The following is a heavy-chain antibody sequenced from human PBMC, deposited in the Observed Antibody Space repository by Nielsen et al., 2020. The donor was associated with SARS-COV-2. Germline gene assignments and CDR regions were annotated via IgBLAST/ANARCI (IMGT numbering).Heavy chain of an antibody. V-gene: IGHV4-30-4*02. Sequence: SETLSLTCTVSGGSINSGDYYWNWVRQPPGKGLEWIGYIYYSGTTYYNPSHESRVTISVDTSKNQFSLKLSSVTAADTAVYYCARAVYCSSTSCYRYYYYYMDVWGKGTTVTVSS. CDR1: GGSINSGDYY. J-gene: IGHJ6*03. CDR2: IYYSGTT. D-gene: IGHD2-2*02. CDR3: ARAVYCSSTSCYRYYYYYMDV.